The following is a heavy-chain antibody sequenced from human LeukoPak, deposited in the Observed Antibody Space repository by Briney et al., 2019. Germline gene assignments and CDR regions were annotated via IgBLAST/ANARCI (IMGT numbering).Heavy chain of an antibody. V-gene: IGHV1-2*04. CDR1: GYTFTGYY. Sequence: ASVKVSCKASGYTFTGYYMHWVRQAPGQGLEWMGWINPNSGGTNYAQKFQGWVTMTRDTSISTAYMELSSLRSEDTAVYYCARGYCSGGSCYRHGAQYNWFDPWGQGTLVTVSS. CDR3: ARGYCSGGSCYRHGAQYNWFDP. CDR2: INPNSGGT. D-gene: IGHD2-15*01. J-gene: IGHJ5*02.